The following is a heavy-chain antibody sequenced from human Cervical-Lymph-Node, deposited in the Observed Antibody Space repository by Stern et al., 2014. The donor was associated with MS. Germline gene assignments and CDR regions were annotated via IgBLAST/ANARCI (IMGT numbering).Heavy chain of an antibody. J-gene: IGHJ4*02. CDR3: ARGGRMASMFY. CDR2: IYSSGST. D-gene: IGHD5-24*01. V-gene: IGHV4-59*01. Sequence: QVQLQESGPGLVKPSETLSLTCTVSGVTFTDYYWSWIRLPPGKGLEWNGYIYSSGSTSYSPSLKSRVPISLDTSKNQFSLNLTSVTAADTAVYYCARGGRMASMFYWGQGTLVTVSS. CDR1: GVTFTDYY.